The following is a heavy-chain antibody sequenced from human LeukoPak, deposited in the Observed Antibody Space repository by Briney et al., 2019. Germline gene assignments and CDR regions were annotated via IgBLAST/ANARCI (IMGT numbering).Heavy chain of an antibody. D-gene: IGHD1-20*01. CDR3: ARDIGITGTRGYCFDY. J-gene: IGHJ4*02. V-gene: IGHV1-18*01. CDR2: ISAYNGNT. Sequence: GASVKVSCKASGYTFTSYGISWVRQAPGQGLEWMGWISAYNGNTNYAQKLQGRVTMTTDTSTSTAYMELRSLRSDDTAVYYCARDIGITGTRGYCFDYWGQGTLVTVSS. CDR1: GYTFTSYG.